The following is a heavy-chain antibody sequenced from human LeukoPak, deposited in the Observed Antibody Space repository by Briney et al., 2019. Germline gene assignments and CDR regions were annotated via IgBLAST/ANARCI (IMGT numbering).Heavy chain of an antibody. V-gene: IGHV1-46*01. CDR2: INPSGGST. Sequence: ASVKVSCKASGYTFTSYYMHWVRQAPGQGLAWMGIINPSGGSTSYARKFQGRVTMTRDTSTSTVYMELSSLRSEDTAVYYCAREPMGIAVAGSGYFDYWGQGTLVTVSS. D-gene: IGHD6-19*01. CDR1: GYTFTSYY. J-gene: IGHJ4*02. CDR3: AREPMGIAVAGSGYFDY.